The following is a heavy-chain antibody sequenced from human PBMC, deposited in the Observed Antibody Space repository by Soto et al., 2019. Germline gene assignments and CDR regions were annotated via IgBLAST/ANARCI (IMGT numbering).Heavy chain of an antibody. Sequence: SETLSLTCTVSGGSISSSSYYWGWIRQPPGKGLEWIGSIYYSGSTYYNPSLKSRVTISVDTSKNQFSLKLSSVTAADTAVYYCARSSLGVDVFDIWGQATMVTVSS. CDR2: IYYSGST. D-gene: IGHD3-16*01. J-gene: IGHJ3*02. CDR1: GGSISSSSYY. CDR3: ARSSLGVDVFDI. V-gene: IGHV4-39*01.